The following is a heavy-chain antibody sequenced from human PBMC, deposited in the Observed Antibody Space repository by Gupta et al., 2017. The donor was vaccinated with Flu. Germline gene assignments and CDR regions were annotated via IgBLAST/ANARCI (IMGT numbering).Heavy chain of an antibody. CDR2: MNSDGGTT. CDR1: GFTFSSSW. Sequence: EVQLAESGGGLVQPGGSLRLSCAASGFTFSSSWMHWVRQVPGKGLVWVSRMNSDGGTTYYADSVKGRFTISRDNAKNTLYLQMNSLRADDTAVYYCAKLAVTIVAIWGQGTLVTVSS. V-gene: IGHV3-74*01. CDR3: AKLAVTIVAI. J-gene: IGHJ4*02. D-gene: IGHD5-12*01.